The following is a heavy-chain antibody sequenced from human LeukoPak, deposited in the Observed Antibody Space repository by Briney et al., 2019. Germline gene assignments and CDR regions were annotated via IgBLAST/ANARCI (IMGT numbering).Heavy chain of an antibody. J-gene: IGHJ4*02. CDR2: IGQDGTET. CDR3: AIPSSYDGSRYYHAY. CDR1: GISFASYW. V-gene: IGHV3-7*01. D-gene: IGHD3-22*01. Sequence: GGSLRLSCAASGISFASYWVTWIRQAPGKGLEWVAYIGQDGTETVYVGSVKGRFTISRDNARKLLFLQMNSLRADDTAVYYCAIPSSYDGSRYYHAYWGQGTLVSVSS.